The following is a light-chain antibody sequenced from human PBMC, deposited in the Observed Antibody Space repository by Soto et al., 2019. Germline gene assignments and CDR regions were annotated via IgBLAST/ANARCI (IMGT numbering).Light chain of an antibody. CDR3: AVWDDSLNGHV. CDR1: SSNIGSNT. Sequence: HSVLTQPPSASGTPGQRVTISCSGSSSNIGSNTVNWYQQLPGTAPKLLIYSNNQRPSGVPDRFYGSKSGTSASLAISGLQSEDEADYYCAVWDDSLNGHVFGTGTKVTVX. V-gene: IGLV1-44*01. J-gene: IGLJ1*01. CDR2: SNN.